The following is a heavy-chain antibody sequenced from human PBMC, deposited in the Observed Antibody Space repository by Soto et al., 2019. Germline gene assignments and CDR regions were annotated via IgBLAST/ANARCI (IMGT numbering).Heavy chain of an antibody. D-gene: IGHD3-22*01. CDR1: GYNFSHHC. Sequence: GGAMEVSFKACGYNFSHHCIRWGGQAPGQGLECMGWISAYNGNTNYAQKLQGRVTMTTDTTTSTAYMELRSLRSDDTAVYYCAREWLLLDAYDYWGQGTLVTVSS. CDR3: AREWLLLDAYDY. V-gene: IGHV1-18*01. CDR2: ISAYNGNT. J-gene: IGHJ4*02.